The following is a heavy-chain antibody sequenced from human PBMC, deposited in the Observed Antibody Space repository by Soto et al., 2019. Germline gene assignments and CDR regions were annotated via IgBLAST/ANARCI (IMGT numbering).Heavy chain of an antibody. Sequence: QVKLVQSGAEVKKPGASVKVSCKASGYTFTSYAMHWVRQAPGQRLEWMGWINAGNGNTKNSQKFQGRVTITRDTSASTAYMELSSLRSEDTAVYYCARGPYSSSWYGLDYWGQGTLVTVSS. CDR1: GYTFTSYA. CDR2: INAGNGNT. D-gene: IGHD6-13*01. CDR3: ARGPYSSSWYGLDY. V-gene: IGHV1-3*01. J-gene: IGHJ4*02.